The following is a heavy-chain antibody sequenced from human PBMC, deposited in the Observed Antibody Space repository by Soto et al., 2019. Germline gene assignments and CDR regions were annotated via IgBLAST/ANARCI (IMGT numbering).Heavy chain of an antibody. CDR3: ARDVVARGSYYYGMDV. V-gene: IGHV1-18*04. Sequence: QVQLVQSGAEVKKPGASVKVSCKASGYTFTSYGISWVRQAPGQGLAWMGWISAYNGNTNYAQKLQGRVTMTTDTSTSTAYMELRSLRSDDTAVYYCARDVVARGSYYYGMDVWGQGTTVTVSS. J-gene: IGHJ6*02. CDR1: GYTFTSYG. D-gene: IGHD3-10*01. CDR2: ISAYNGNT.